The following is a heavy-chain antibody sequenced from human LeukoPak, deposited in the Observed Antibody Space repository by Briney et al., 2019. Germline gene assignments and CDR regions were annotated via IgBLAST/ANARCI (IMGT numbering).Heavy chain of an antibody. CDR2: ISYDGSNE. CDR1: GFTFSSYV. CDR3: AKPHFDS. V-gene: IGHV3-30*04. Sequence: GGSLRLSCAASGFTFSSYVMHWVRQAPGKGLEWVAIISYDGSNEYYADSVKGRFTISRDNSKNTLYLQMNSLRAADTAVYYCAKPHFDSWGQGTQVTVSS. J-gene: IGHJ4*02.